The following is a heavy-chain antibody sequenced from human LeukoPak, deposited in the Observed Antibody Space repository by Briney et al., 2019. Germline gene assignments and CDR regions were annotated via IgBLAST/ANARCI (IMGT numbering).Heavy chain of an antibody. D-gene: IGHD2-2*01. CDR2: IYNDGSTT. Sequence: GSLRLSCAASGFMFSKSWMHWVRQVPGKGLVWVARIYNDGSTTNYADSVKGRFTISRDNAKNSLYLQMNSLRAEDTAVYYCARADVVVVPAAMVFYYYYMDVWGKGTTVTISS. V-gene: IGHV3-74*01. CDR1: GFMFSKSW. CDR3: ARADVVVVPAAMVFYYYYMDV. J-gene: IGHJ6*03.